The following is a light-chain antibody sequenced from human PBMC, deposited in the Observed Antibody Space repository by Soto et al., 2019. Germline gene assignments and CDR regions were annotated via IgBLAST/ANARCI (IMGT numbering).Light chain of an antibody. V-gene: IGLV2-14*01. CDR2: DFN. CDR3: SSYTTTCTPRV. J-gene: IGLJ3*02. CDR1: SSDVGGYNY. Sequence: QSALTQPASVSGSPGQSITISCAGTSSDVGGYNYVSWYQQHPGKAPKLMIYDFNNRPSGVSNRFSGSKSGNTASLTISGLQAEDEADYYCSSYTTTCTPRVFGGGTKVTVL.